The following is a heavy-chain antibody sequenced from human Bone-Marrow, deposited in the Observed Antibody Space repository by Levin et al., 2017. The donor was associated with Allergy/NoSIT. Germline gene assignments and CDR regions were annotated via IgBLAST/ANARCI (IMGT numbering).Heavy chain of an antibody. Sequence: GESLKISCAASGFTFSDYYMSWIRQAPGKGLEWVSYISSSGSTIYYADSVKGRFTISRDNAKNSLYLQMNSLRAEDTAVYYCARDRALNPRGYCSSTSCQTGAYFDYWGQGTLVTVSS. CDR1: GFTFSDYY. CDR2: ISSSGSTI. D-gene: IGHD2-2*01. J-gene: IGHJ4*02. CDR3: ARDRALNPRGYCSSTSCQTGAYFDY. V-gene: IGHV3-11*01.